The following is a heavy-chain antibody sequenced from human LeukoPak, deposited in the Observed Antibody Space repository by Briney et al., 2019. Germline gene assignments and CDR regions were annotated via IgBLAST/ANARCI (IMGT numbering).Heavy chain of an antibody. CDR2: INRDGSGT. CDR3: ARDSNYGMDV. V-gene: IGHV3-74*01. Sequence: GGSLRLSCAASGFTFSSYWMHWVRQPSGKGLVWVSRINRDGSGTSYVDSVKGRFTISRDNAKNTVYLQMNSLRAEDTAVYYCARDSNYGMDVWGQGATVTVSS. J-gene: IGHJ6*02. CDR1: GFTFSSYW.